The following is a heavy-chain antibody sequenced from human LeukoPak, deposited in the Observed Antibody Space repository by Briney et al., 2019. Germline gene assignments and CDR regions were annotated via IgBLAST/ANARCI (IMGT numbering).Heavy chain of an antibody. J-gene: IGHJ4*02. D-gene: IGHD6-19*01. CDR2: IHHIGST. CDR1: GGSISRSNW. V-gene: IGHV4-4*02. CDR3: ARGYSSAWNSGGWFDF. Sequence: SETLSLTCAVSGGSISRSNWWSWVRQPPGKGLEWIGDIHHIGSTNYNPSLKSRVTISVDKSKNQFSLKLISMTAADTAVYYCARGYSSAWNSGGWFDFWGQGTLVTVSS.